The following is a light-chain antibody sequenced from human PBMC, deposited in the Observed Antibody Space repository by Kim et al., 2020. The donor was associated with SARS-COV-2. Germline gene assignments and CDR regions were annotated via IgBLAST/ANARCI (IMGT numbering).Light chain of an antibody. CDR1: QDIANS. CDR2: AAP. CDR3: QKYNSAPWT. J-gene: IGKJ1*01. V-gene: IGKV1-27*01. Sequence: ASVGDRVTITCRASQDIANSLAWYQQKPGKVPKVLIYAAPTLQSGVPSRFSGGGSGTEFTLTIGSLQTEDVATYYCQKYNSAPWTFGPGTKVDIK.